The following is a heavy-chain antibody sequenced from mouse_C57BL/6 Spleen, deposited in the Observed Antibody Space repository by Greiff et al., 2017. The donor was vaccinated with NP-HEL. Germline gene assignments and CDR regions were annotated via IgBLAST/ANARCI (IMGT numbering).Heavy chain of an antibody. J-gene: IGHJ4*01. V-gene: IGHV1-81*01. CDR2: IYPRSGNT. Sequence: QVQLQQSGAELARPGASVKLSCKASGYTFTSYGISWVKQRTGQGLEWIGEIYPRSGNTYYNEQFKGKATLTADKSSSTAYMELRSLTSEDSAVYCWAREVATVVAHYYAMDYWGQGTSVTVSS. CDR3: AREVATVVAHYYAMDY. CDR1: GYTFTSYG. D-gene: IGHD1-1*01.